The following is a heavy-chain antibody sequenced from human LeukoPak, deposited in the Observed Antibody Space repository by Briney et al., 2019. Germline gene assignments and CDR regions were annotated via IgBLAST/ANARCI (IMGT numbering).Heavy chain of an antibody. CDR1: GFSFSGYW. V-gene: IGHV3-7*01. D-gene: IGHD6-13*01. Sequence: GGSLRLSCAVSGFSFSGYWMTWVRQAPGKGLEWVANIKQDGSEKNYVDSVKGRFTISRDNAENSLFLQMNSLRVEDTAVYYCAREWQGGIAAAGTRIEGDYWGQGTLVAVSS. CDR3: AREWQGGIAAAGTRIEGDY. CDR2: IKQDGSEK. J-gene: IGHJ4*02.